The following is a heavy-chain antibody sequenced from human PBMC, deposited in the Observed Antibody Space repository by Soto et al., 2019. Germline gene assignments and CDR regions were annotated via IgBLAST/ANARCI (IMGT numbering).Heavy chain of an antibody. Sequence: ETLPLTCAVYGDSLSNHYWSWIRQSPGKGLEWVGEINYSGSTRYNWSLGSRVTISVDTSKNQFSLMVNSVNAEDTAVYYCARGVVYRDVGLAYGMDVWGQGTTGTVSS. J-gene: IGHJ6*02. D-gene: IGHD3-22*01. V-gene: IGHV4-34*01. CDR1: GDSLSNHY. CDR2: INYSGST. CDR3: ARGVVYRDVGLAYGMDV.